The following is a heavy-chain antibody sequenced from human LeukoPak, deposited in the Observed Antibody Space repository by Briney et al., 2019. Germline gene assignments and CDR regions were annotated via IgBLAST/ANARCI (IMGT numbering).Heavy chain of an antibody. D-gene: IGHD2-15*01. CDR2: ISSSGSTT. Sequence: PGGSLRLSCAASEFTFSDYYMSWIRQAPEKGLEWVSYISSSGSTTYYADSAKGRFAISRDNAKNSLYLQMSSLSAEDTAVYYCARGVVVDYWGQGTLVTVSS. J-gene: IGHJ4*02. CDR3: ARGVVVDY. CDR1: EFTFSDYY. V-gene: IGHV3-11*04.